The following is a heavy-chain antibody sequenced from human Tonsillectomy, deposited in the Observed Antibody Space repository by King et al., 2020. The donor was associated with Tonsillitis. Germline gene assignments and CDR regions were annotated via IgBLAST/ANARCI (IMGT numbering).Heavy chain of an antibody. CDR2: IYWNDDK. V-gene: IGHV2-5*01. CDR1: GFSLSTSGVG. CDR3: ARRKSTLVRGIVNDAFDI. D-gene: IGHD3-10*01. J-gene: IGHJ3*02. Sequence: TLKESGPTLVKPPQTLTLTCTFSGFSLSTSGVGVGWIRQPPGKALEWLALIYWNDDKRYSPSLKSRLTITKDTSKNQVVLAVTNMDPVDTATYYCARRKSTLVRGIVNDAFDIWGQGRMVTVSS.